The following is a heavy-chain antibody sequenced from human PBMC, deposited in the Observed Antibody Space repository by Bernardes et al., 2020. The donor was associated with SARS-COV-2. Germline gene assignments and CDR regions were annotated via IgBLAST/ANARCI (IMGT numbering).Heavy chain of an antibody. J-gene: IGHJ4*02. CDR1: GFTFSSYA. CDR2: MTGSGSTT. V-gene: IGHV3-23*01. D-gene: IGHD2-2*02. Sequence: GGSLRLCCAASGFTFSSYAMTWVRQVPGEGLEWVSAMTGSGSTTYYADSVKGRFTISRDNSNNTLYLQMNSLRAEDTAVYYCAKVRREEYCSSTSCYSGAYFDYWGQGTLVTVSS. CDR3: AKVRREEYCSSTSCYSGAYFDY.